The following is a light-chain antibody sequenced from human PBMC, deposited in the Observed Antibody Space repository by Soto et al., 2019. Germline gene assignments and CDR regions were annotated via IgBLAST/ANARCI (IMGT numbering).Light chain of an antibody. CDR3: QEYKSAT. V-gene: IGKV1-5*01. CDR1: QSISDW. CDR2: DAS. J-gene: IGKJ2*01. Sequence: DIPMTQSPSTLSASVGDRVTITCRASQSISDWLAWYQQKRGKAPKLLIYDASTLQSGVPSRFSGSGSGTEFTLTISSLQPDDFATYYCQEYKSATFGQGTKLEIE.